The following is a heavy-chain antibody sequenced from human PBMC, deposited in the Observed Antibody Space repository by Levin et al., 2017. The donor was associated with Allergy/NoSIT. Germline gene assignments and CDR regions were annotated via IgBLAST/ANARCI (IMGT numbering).Heavy chain of an antibody. D-gene: IGHD3-10*01. CDR3: VKDRAYYYGSGSSVAAFDI. CDR1: GFTFSSYA. Sequence: GESLKISCSASGFTFSSYAMHWVRQAPGKGLEYVSAISSNGGSTYYADSVKGRFTISRDNSKNTLYLQMSSLRAEDTAVYYCVKDRAYYYGSGSSVAAFDIWGQGTMVTVSS. CDR2: ISSNGGST. J-gene: IGHJ3*02. V-gene: IGHV3-64D*06.